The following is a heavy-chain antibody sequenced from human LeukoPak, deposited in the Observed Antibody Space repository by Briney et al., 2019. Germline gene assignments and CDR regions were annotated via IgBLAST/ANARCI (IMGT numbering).Heavy chain of an antibody. CDR3: ARDGGSVTTVVTPLDY. D-gene: IGHD4-23*01. CDR2: ISVYNGNT. V-gene: IGHV1-18*01. CDR1: GYTFTSYG. Sequence: ASVNVSFKASGYTFTSYGISWVRQAPGQGLEWMGWISVYNGNTKYAQTIQGRVTMTTDTATSTAYMELRSLRSDDTAVYYCARDGGSVTTVVTPLDYWGQGTLVTVSS. J-gene: IGHJ4*02.